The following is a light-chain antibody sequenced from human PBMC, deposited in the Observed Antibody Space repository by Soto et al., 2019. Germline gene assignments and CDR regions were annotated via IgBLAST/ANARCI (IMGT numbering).Light chain of an antibody. V-gene: IGKV1-5*01. Sequence: DIEMTQSPSSLSASVGDRVTITCRASQSISRLLNWYQQKPGKAPKLLIYAASSLQSGVPSRFSGSGSGTEFTLAISSLQPDDFATYYCQRYNSYSWTFGQGTKVDIK. CDR2: AAS. CDR3: QRYNSYSWT. CDR1: QSISRL. J-gene: IGKJ1*01.